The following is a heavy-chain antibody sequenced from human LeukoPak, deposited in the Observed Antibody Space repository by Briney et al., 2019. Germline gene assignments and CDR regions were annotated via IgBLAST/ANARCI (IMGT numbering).Heavy chain of an antibody. Sequence: ASVKVSCKASGGTFSSYAISWVRQAPGQGLEWMGGIIPIFGTANYAQKFQGRVTITTDESTSTAYMELSSLRSEDTAVYYCARAGTYYYDSSGYWGAFDIWGQGTMVTVSS. V-gene: IGHV1-69*05. CDR1: GGTFSSYA. J-gene: IGHJ3*02. CDR2: IIPIFGTA. CDR3: ARAGTYYYDSSGYWGAFDI. D-gene: IGHD3-22*01.